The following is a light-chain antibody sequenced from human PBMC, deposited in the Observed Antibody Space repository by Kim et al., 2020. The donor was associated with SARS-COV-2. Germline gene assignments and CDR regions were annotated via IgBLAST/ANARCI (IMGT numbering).Light chain of an antibody. V-gene: IGKV1-27*01. CDR2: AAS. J-gene: IGKJ1*01. Sequence: VSVGDGVTITCRAGQDISNHLAWYQQKPGKVPKVLISAASALQAGVPSRFSGSRSGTDFTLTISSLQPEDVATYYCQKYDNAPWTFGQGTKVEIK. CDR3: QKYDNAPWT. CDR1: QDISNH.